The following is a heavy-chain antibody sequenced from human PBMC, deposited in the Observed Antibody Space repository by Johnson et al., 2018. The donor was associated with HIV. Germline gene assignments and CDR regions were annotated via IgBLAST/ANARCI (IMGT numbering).Heavy chain of an antibody. J-gene: IGHJ3*02. Sequence: HVQLVESGGGVVQPGRSLRLSCAASGFTFSSYAMHWVRQAPGKGLEWVAVISYDGSNKYYADSVKGRFTISRDNSKNTLYLQMSSLRDEDTAVYYCAIDQGGLRRTHAFDIWGQGTMVSVSS. CDR1: GFTFSSYA. CDR3: AIDQGGLRRTHAFDI. CDR2: ISYDGSNK. V-gene: IGHV3-30*04. D-gene: IGHD2-21*01.